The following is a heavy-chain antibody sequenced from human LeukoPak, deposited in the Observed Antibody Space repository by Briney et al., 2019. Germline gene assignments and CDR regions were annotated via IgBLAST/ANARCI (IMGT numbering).Heavy chain of an antibody. CDR3: ASWTDGSGYTDY. Sequence: SETLSLTCTATDGSISCYYWSWIRQPPGKGLEWIGYIYYSGSTNYNPSLKSRVTISVDTSKNQFSLKLSSVTAADTAVYYCASWTDGSGYTDYWGQGTLVTVPS. CDR1: DGSISCYY. D-gene: IGHD3-22*01. CDR2: IYYSGST. V-gene: IGHV4-59*01. J-gene: IGHJ4*02.